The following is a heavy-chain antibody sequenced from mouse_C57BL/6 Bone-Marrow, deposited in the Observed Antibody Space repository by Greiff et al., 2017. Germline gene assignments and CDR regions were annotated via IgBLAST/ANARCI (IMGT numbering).Heavy chain of an antibody. J-gene: IGHJ3*01. Sequence: VKLVESGPELVKPGASVKISCKASGYTFTDYFINWVKQRPGQGLEWIGWIFPGSGSTYYNEKFKGKATLTVDKSSSTAYMLLSSLTSEDSAVYFCARRGYYGSSQFAYWGQGTLVTVSA. CDR1: GYTFTDYF. CDR2: IFPGSGST. CDR3: ARRGYYGSSQFAY. D-gene: IGHD1-1*01. V-gene: IGHV1-75*01.